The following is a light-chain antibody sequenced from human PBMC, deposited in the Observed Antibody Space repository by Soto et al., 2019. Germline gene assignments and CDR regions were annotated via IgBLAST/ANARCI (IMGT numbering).Light chain of an antibody. CDR2: LDSDGSH. J-gene: IGLJ3*02. CDR1: SGHSDYA. CDR3: QTWDSGIQV. V-gene: IGLV4-69*01. Sequence: QLVLTQSPSASASLGTSVKFTCTLNSGHSDYAIAWHQQRPEKGPRFLMKLDSDGSHTKGAGIPDRFSGSSSGAERFLTISSLQSEDEADYYCQTWDSGIQVFGGGTQLPS.